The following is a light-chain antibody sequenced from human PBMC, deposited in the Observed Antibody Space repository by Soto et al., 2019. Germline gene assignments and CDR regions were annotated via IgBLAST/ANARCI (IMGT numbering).Light chain of an antibody. Sequence: EIVLTQSPGTLSLSPGERATLSCRASQSVSNNYLAWYQQKPGQAPRLLIYSASSRATGIPDRFSGSGSGTDYTLTISRLGPEDFAVYYCQQYGYSFWTFGQGTKVDIK. J-gene: IGKJ1*01. V-gene: IGKV3-20*01. CDR1: QSVSNNY. CDR3: QQYGYSFWT. CDR2: SAS.